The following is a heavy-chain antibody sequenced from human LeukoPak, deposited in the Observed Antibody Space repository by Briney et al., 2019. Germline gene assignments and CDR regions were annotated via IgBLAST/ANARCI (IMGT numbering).Heavy chain of an antibody. CDR3: ARDADASAFYWYFDL. Sequence: GGSLRLSCTASGFTLSYYGMHWVRQAPGKGLELVALMWSDGSKTSYADSVKGRFAISRDISRNTLYLQMNSLRAEDTALYYCARDADASAFYWYFDLWGRGTLVTVSS. CDR1: GFTLSYYG. J-gene: IGHJ2*01. V-gene: IGHV3-33*01. D-gene: IGHD2-8*01. CDR2: MWSDGSKT.